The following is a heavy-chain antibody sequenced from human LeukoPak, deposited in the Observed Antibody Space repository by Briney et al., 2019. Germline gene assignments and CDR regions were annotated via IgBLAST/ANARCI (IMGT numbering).Heavy chain of an antibody. D-gene: IGHD4-23*01. J-gene: IGHJ3*02. CDR3: ARGGTAVVTPYAFDI. V-gene: IGHV4-61*05. CDR1: GGSITSSSYY. CDR2: IYYSGST. Sequence: SETLSLTCTVSGGSITSSSYYWGWIRQPPGKGLEWIGYIYYSGSTNYNPSVKSRVTMSVDTSKKQFSLNLSSLTAADTAVYYYARGGTAVVTPYAFDIWGQGTMVTVSS.